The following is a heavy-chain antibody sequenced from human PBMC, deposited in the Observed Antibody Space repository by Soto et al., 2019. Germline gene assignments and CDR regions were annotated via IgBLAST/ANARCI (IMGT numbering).Heavy chain of an antibody. CDR1: GGSISSGGYY. CDR2: IYYSGST. V-gene: IGHV4-31*03. Sequence: SETLSLTCTVSGGSISSGGYYWSWIRQHPGKGLEWIGYIYYSGSTYYNPSLKSRVTISVDTSKNQFSLKLSSVTAADTAVYYCARVKMYSSSWYNWFDPWGQGTLVTVSS. D-gene: IGHD6-13*01. J-gene: IGHJ5*02. CDR3: ARVKMYSSSWYNWFDP.